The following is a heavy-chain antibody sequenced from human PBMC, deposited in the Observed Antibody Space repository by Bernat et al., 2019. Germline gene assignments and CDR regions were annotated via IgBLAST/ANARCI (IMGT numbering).Heavy chain of an antibody. Sequence: QVQLVQSGAEVKKPGASVKVSCKASGYTFTSYYMHWVRQAPGQGLEWMGIINPSGGSTSYAQKFQGRVTMTRDASTSTVYMELSSLRSEDTAVYYCAREVAHYYGMDVWGQGTTVTVSS. V-gene: IGHV1-46*03. CDR2: INPSGGST. CDR1: GYTFTSYY. CDR3: AREVAHYYGMDV. J-gene: IGHJ6*02.